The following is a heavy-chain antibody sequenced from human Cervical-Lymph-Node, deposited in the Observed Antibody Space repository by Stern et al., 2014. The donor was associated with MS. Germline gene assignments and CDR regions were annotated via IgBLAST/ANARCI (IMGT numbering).Heavy chain of an antibody. Sequence: MQLVESGGGVVQPGRSLRLSCAASGFNFSTYGMHWVRQAPGKGVEWGAIMSNDGSKKYYAASVKGRFTISRDNPKNTLYLQMNTLRPEDTAVYYCAKICSSTTSNGVDYWGQGTLVIVSS. CDR3: AKICSSTTSNGVDY. J-gene: IGHJ4*02. V-gene: IGHV3-30*18. D-gene: IGHD2-2*01. CDR1: GFNFSTYG. CDR2: MSNDGSKK.